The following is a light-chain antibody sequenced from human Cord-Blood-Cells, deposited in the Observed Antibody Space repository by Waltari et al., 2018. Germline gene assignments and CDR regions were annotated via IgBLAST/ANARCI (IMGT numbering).Light chain of an antibody. V-gene: IGLV2-23*01. Sequence: QSALTQPASVSGSPGQSITIPCTGTSSDVGSYNLVSRYQQHPGKAPKLMIYEGSKRPSGVSNRFSGSKSGNTASLTISGLQAEDEADYYCCSYAGSSTHYVFGTGTKVTVL. CDR3: CSYAGSSTHYV. CDR2: EGS. J-gene: IGLJ1*01. CDR1: SSDVGSYNL.